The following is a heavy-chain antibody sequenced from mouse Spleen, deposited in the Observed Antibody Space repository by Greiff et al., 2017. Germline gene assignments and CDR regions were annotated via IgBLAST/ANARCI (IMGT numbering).Heavy chain of an antibody. V-gene: IGHV1-76*01. CDR3: ARSPRTEYYYAMDY. D-gene: IGHD4-1*01. J-gene: IGHJ4*01. CDR1: GYTFTDYY. Sequence: VQRVESGAELVRPGASVKLSCKASGYTFTDYYINWVKQRPGQGLEWIARIYPGSGNTYYNEKFKGKATLTAEKSSSTAYMQLSSLTSEDSAVYVCARSPRTEYYYAMDYWGQGTSVTVSS. CDR2: IYPGSGNT.